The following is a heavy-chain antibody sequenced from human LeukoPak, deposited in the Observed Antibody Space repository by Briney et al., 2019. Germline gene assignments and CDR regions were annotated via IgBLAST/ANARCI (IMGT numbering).Heavy chain of an antibody. CDR1: GFFISSGYY. CDR3: ARGTLYSGWSYYFDY. J-gene: IGHJ4*02. CDR2: IYHSGST. V-gene: IGHV4-38-2*02. D-gene: IGHD6-19*01. Sequence: SETLSLTCTVSGFFISSGYYWGWIRQPPGKGLEWIGIIYHSGSTYYNPSLNSRVTISVDTSKNQFSLKVTSVTAADTAMYYCARGTLYSGWSYYFDYWGQGSQVTVSS.